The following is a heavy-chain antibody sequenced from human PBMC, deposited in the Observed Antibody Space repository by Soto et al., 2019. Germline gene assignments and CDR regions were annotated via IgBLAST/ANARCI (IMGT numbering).Heavy chain of an antibody. CDR3: ARGITMVRGVPNWSDP. J-gene: IGHJ5*02. CDR1: GGSISSGGYY. V-gene: IGHV4-31*03. CDR2: IYYSGST. Sequence: SETLSLTCTVSGGSISSGGYYWSWIRQHPGKGLEWIGYIYYSGSTYYNPSLKSRVTISVDTSKNQFSLKLSSVTAADTAVYYCARGITMVRGVPNWSDPWGQGTLVTVSS. D-gene: IGHD3-10*01.